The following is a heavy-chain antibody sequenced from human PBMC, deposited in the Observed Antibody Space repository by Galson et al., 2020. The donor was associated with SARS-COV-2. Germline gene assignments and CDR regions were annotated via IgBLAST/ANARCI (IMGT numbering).Heavy chain of an antibody. Sequence: ASVTVSCKASGYTFTGYYMHWVRQAPGQGLQWMGWINPNSGGTTYAQKFQGRVTMTRDTSISTAYMELSRLRSDDTAVYYCASPYDRAFDAFDIWGQGTMVTVSS. CDR3: ASPYDRAFDAFDI. V-gene: IGHV1-2*02. CDR2: INPNSGGT. D-gene: IGHD3-22*01. CDR1: GYTFTGYY. J-gene: IGHJ3*02.